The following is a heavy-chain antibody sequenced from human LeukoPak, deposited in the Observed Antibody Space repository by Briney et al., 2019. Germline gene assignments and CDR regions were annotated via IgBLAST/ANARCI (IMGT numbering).Heavy chain of an antibody. CDR3: ARDSRIFGTR. V-gene: IGHV3-30-3*01. J-gene: IGHJ4*02. CDR2: ISYDGSNK. Sequence: GGSLRLSCAASGFTFSSYAMHWVRQAPGKGLEWVAVISYDGSNKYYADSVKGRFTISRDNSKNTLYLQMNSLRAEDTAVYYCARDSRIFGTRWGQGTLVTVSS. D-gene: IGHD2-15*01. CDR1: GFTFSSYA.